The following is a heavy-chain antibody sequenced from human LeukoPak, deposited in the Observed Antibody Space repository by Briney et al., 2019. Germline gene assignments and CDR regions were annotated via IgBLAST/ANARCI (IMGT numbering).Heavy chain of an antibody. CDR3: ARDRVVAPTRRRADY. J-gene: IGHJ4*02. Sequence: GRSLRLSCAASGFTFSSYATHWVRQAPGKGLEWVAVISYDGSNKCYADSVKGRFTISRDNSKNTLYLQMNSLRAEDTAVYYCARDRVVAPTRRRADYWGQGTLVTVSS. CDR2: ISYDGSNK. CDR1: GFTFSSYA. V-gene: IGHV3-30-3*01. D-gene: IGHD2-2*01.